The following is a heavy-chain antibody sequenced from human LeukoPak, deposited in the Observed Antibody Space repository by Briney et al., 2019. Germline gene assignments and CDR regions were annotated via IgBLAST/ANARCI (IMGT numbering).Heavy chain of an antibody. CDR3: ARHVWDTGFQQ. Sequence: SETLSLTCTVSGGSISSGNYYWGWIRQPPGKGLEWIGSIYSGSTYSNPSLKSRVIISVDTSKNQFSLKLSSVTAADTAVYYCARHVWDTGFQQWGQGTLVTVSS. V-gene: IGHV4-39*01. D-gene: IGHD2-8*01. CDR1: GGSISSGNYY. CDR2: IYSGST. J-gene: IGHJ1*01.